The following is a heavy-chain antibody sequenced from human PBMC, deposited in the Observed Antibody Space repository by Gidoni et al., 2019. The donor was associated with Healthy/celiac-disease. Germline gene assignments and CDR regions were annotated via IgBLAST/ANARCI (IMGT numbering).Heavy chain of an antibody. D-gene: IGHD3-22*01. CDR2: IIPIFGTA. CDR3: ARDSGMIVVADDAFDI. Sequence: LEWMGGIIPIFGTANYAQKFQGRVTIPADESTSTAYMELSSLRSEDTAVYYCARDSGMIVVADDAFDIWGLGTMVTVPS. J-gene: IGHJ3*02. V-gene: IGHV1-69*01.